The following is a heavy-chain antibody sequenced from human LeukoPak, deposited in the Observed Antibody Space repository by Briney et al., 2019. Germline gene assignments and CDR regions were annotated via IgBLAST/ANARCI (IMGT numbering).Heavy chain of an antibody. J-gene: IGHJ4*02. Sequence: GGTLRLSCAASGFTFSSYGMSWVRQAPGKGLEWVSAISGSGGSTYYADSVKGRFTISRDNSKNTLYLQMNSLRAEDTAVYYCAKSYGSGSYHNVFDYWGQGTLVTVSS. CDR2: ISGSGGST. CDR3: AKSYGSGSYHNVFDY. V-gene: IGHV3-23*01. CDR1: GFTFSSYG. D-gene: IGHD3-10*01.